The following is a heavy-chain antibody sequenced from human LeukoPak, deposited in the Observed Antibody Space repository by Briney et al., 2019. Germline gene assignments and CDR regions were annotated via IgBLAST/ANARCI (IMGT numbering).Heavy chain of an antibody. V-gene: IGHV5-51*01. CDR1: GYSFTSSW. CDR3: ARDMAAAGTDVFDY. Sequence: GEPLKISCKGSGYSFTSSWIGWVRKMPGKGLEWMEIIYAGASDTRYSPSFQGQVTISVDKSITTAYLQWSSLKASDTAMYYCARDMAAAGTDVFDYWGQGTLVTVSS. CDR2: IYAGASDT. J-gene: IGHJ4*02. D-gene: IGHD6-13*01.